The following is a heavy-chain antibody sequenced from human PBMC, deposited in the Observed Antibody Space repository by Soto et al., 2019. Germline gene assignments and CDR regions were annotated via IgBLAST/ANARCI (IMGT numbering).Heavy chain of an antibody. CDR1: GSTFTGYY. J-gene: IGHJ6*02. CDR2: INPNSGGT. V-gene: IGHV1-2*02. CDR3: ARDRPTIEVSAYIVVVPAAFYYYGMDV. D-gene: IGHD2-2*01. Sequence: ASVKVSFKASGSTFTGYYMHWVRQAPGQGLEWMGWINPNSGGTNYAQKFQGRVTMTRDTSISTAYMELSRLRSDDTAVYYCARDRPTIEVSAYIVVVPAAFYYYGMDVWGQGTTVTVSS.